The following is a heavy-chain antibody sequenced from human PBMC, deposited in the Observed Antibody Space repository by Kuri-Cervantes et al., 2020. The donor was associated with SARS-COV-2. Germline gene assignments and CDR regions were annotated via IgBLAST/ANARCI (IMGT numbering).Heavy chain of an antibody. D-gene: IGHD5-24*01. J-gene: IGHJ4*02. V-gene: IGHV3-7*01. CDR3: VREKGGWLQGDY. Sequence: GESLKISCTASGFSISARAYWMTWVRQTTGKGLEWVANIKHDVSESFYLDSVKGRFTISRDKAKNSLYLQMDSLRAEDTSVYYCVREKGGWLQGDYWGQGTLVTVSS. CDR2: IKHDVSES. CDR1: GFSISARAYW.